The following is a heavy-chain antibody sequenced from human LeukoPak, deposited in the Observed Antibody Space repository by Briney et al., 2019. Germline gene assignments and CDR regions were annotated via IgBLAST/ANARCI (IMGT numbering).Heavy chain of an antibody. CDR3: AKILAARHYYYYYMDV. Sequence: SETLSLTCTVSGGSINSSSYYWGWIRQPPGKGLEWIGSIYYSGSTYYNPSLKSRVTISVDTSKNQFSLKLSSVTAADTAVYYCAKILAARHYYYYYMDVWGKGTTVTVSS. CDR2: IYYSGST. D-gene: IGHD6-6*01. V-gene: IGHV4-39*07. CDR1: GGSINSSSYY. J-gene: IGHJ6*03.